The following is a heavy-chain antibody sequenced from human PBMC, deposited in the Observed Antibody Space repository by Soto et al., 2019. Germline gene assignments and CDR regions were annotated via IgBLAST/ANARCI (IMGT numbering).Heavy chain of an antibody. CDR2: IIPLFGTT. Sequence: GASVKVSCKASGGTFSSYAISWVRQAPGRGLEWMGGIIPLFGTTNYAQKFRGRVTVTADESTSTVYMEVRSLRFEDTAVYYCARAHGSSWYNWFDPWGQGTLFTVSS. V-gene: IGHV1-69*13. D-gene: IGHD6-13*01. CDR3: ARAHGSSWYNWFDP. J-gene: IGHJ5*02. CDR1: GGTFSSYA.